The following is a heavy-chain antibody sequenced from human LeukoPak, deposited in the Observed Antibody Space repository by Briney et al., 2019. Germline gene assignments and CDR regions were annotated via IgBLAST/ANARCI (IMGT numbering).Heavy chain of an antibody. J-gene: IGHJ4*02. CDR3: ARRAAALDS. V-gene: IGHV4-59*12. CDR1: GASISRYY. D-gene: IGHD6-13*01. CDR2: FHHSGNT. Sequence: SETLSLTCSVSGASISRYYWSWIRQPPGKGLEWIGYFHHSGNTNYSPSLSSRITMSVDTSKNQFSLRLNSVTAADTAIYYCARRAAALDSWGQGALVTVSS.